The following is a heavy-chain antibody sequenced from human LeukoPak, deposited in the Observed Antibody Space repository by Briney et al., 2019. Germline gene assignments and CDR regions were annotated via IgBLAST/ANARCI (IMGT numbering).Heavy chain of an antibody. Sequence: GRPLRLSCAASGFTFSSYGMHWVRQAPGKGLEWVAVIWYDGSNKYYADSVKGRFAISRDNSKNTLYLQMNSLRAEDTAVYYCARGIYYFDYWGQGTLVTVSS. CDR2: IWYDGSNK. CDR1: GFTFSSYG. V-gene: IGHV3-33*01. J-gene: IGHJ4*02. CDR3: ARGIYYFDY. D-gene: IGHD3-10*01.